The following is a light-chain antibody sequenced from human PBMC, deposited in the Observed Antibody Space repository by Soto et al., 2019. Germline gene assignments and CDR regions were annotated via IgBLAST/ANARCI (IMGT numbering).Light chain of an antibody. J-gene: IGKJ1*01. CDR1: QSISNW. V-gene: IGKV1-5*01. CDR3: QQYNIYRT. CDR2: DAS. Sequence: DIQRTQSPSTLSASVGDRVTITCRASQSISNWLAWYQQKPGKAPKLLIFDASILESGVPPRFSGSGSGTEFTLTISSLQPDDFATYYCQQYNIYRTFGQGTKVDIK.